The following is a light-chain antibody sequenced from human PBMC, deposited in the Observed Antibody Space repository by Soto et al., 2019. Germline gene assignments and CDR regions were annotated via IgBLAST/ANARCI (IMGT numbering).Light chain of an antibody. J-gene: IGKJ5*01. CDR2: AAT. V-gene: IGKV1-12*01. CDR1: QDISTW. CDR3: QKTNRFPIN. Sequence: DIQMTPSPSSVSASVGDRVTITCRASQDISTWLAWYQQKAGTAPELLIYAATSLQSGVPSRFSGSGSGTDFTLTISSLQPEDFATYYCQKTNRFPINCGQGTRREIK.